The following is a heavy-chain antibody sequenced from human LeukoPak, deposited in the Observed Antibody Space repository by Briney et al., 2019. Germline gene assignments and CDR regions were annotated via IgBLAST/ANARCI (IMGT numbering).Heavy chain of an antibody. CDR1: GGSFSGYY. D-gene: IGHD5-12*01. CDR2: INHSVST. V-gene: IGHV4-34*01. J-gene: IGHJ6*03. Sequence: SETLSLTCAVYGGSFSGYYWSWIRQPPGKRREWIGEINHSVSTNYNPPLKSRVTISVDTSKNQFSLTLSSVTAAATAVYYCARRNSGYDSVGLGAYYYYYYMDVWGKGTTVTVSS. CDR3: ARRNSGYDSVGLGAYYYYYYMDV.